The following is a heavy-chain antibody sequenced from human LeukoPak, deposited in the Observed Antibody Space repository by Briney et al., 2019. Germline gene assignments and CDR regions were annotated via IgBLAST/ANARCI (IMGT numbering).Heavy chain of an antibody. J-gene: IGHJ4*02. Sequence: PGGSLRLSCAASGITFDYFAMHWVRQAPGKGLEWVGDINGDGDDTYYSDSVQGRFTISRDNSKNSLYLQMNSLRTEDTALYYCAKDAIAVTGIGGTYLDYWGQGILVTVSS. CDR3: AKDAIAVTGIGGTYLDY. V-gene: IGHV3-43*02. CDR1: GITFDYFA. D-gene: IGHD6-19*01. CDR2: INGDGDDT.